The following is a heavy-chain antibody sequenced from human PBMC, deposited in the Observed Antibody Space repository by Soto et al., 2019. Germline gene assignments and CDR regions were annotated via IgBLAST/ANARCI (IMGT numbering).Heavy chain of an antibody. J-gene: IGHJ6*02. CDR1: GGTFSSYA. CDR3: AREDDYSNYSLNYYYYGMDV. D-gene: IGHD4-4*01. CDR2: IIPILGTA. Sequence: QVQLVQSGAEVKKPGSSVKVSCKASGGTFSSYAISWVRQAPGQGLEWMGGIIPILGTANYAQKFQGRVTITADESTSTAYMELSSLRSEDTAVYYCAREDDYSNYSLNYYYYGMDVWGQRTTVTVSS. V-gene: IGHV1-69*01.